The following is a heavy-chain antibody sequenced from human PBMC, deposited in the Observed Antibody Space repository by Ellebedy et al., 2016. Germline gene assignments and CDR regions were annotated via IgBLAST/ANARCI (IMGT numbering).Heavy chain of an antibody. Sequence: SETLSLXCTVSGGSITSSSSSTYWGWVRQPPGKGLEWIASISYSGSTYSNPSLRSRVTILADTSKNQFFLKVASVTAADTSVYYCASRLGATFDNWGQGILVTVSS. CDR3: ASRLGATFDN. D-gene: IGHD1-26*01. CDR1: GGSITSSSSSTY. V-gene: IGHV4-39*01. J-gene: IGHJ4*02. CDR2: ISYSGST.